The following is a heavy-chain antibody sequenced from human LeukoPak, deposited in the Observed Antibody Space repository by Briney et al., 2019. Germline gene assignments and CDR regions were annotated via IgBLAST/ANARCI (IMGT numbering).Heavy chain of an antibody. Sequence: GGSLRLSCAASGFTVSSDYMGWVRQAPEKGLEWVPLISSGGSTYYADSLKGRFTVSRDNSKNTLYLQMNSLRAEDTAVYYCGRVGDGYNGNYWGQGTLVTVSS. J-gene: IGHJ4*02. CDR1: GFTVSSDY. CDR3: GRVGDGYNGNY. D-gene: IGHD5-24*01. V-gene: IGHV3-66*01. CDR2: ISSGGST.